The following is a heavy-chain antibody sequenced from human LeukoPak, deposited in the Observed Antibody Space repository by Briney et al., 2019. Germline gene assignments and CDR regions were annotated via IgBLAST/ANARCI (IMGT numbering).Heavy chain of an antibody. J-gene: IGHJ4*02. D-gene: IGHD1-26*01. CDR3: ARDPVGGSTIFDY. CDR1: GDSVSSNSAA. CDR2: TYYRSKWYY. Sequence: SQTLSLTCAISGDSVSSNSAAWNWIRQSPSRGLEWLGRTYYRSKWYYDYAVAGESRISINPDTSKNQFSLQLSSVTPEDTAVYYCARDPVGGSTIFDYWGQGTLVTVSS. V-gene: IGHV6-1*01.